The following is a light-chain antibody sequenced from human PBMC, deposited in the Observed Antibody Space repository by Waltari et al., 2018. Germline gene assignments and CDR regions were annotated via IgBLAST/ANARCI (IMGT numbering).Light chain of an antibody. CDR1: TSDVGGFDS. CDR2: DVI. Sequence: QSALTQPASVSGSPGQSSTIPCTGTTSDVGGFDSVSWYQQHPGKAPKLLIYDVIKRPSWVSNRFSGSKSGNTASLTVSGLQAEDEADYYCTSYTSSSTFVFGGGTSLTGL. CDR3: TSYTSSSTFV. V-gene: IGLV2-14*01. J-gene: IGLJ3*02.